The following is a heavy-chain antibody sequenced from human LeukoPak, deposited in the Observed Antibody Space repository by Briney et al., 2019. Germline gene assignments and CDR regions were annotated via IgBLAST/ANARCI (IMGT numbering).Heavy chain of an antibody. Sequence: PGGSLRLSCAASGFTFSNYWMSWVRQAPGKGLEWVANINQEGSEKYYVDSVKGRFTISRDNAKNSLYLEMNSPRADDTAMYYCVRDGSGYDYWGQGTLVTVSS. V-gene: IGHV3-7*05. CDR1: GFTFSNYW. J-gene: IGHJ4*02. D-gene: IGHD6-19*01. CDR3: VRDGSGYDY. CDR2: INQEGSEK.